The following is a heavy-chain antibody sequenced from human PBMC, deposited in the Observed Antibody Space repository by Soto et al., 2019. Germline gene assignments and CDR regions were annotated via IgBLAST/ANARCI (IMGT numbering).Heavy chain of an antibody. CDR1: GFTFSSYS. V-gene: IGHV3-21*01. CDR2: ISSSSSYI. D-gene: IGHD4-17*01. CDR3: ASPSTRAGYSTVTTGDSFDY. J-gene: IGHJ4*02. Sequence: PGGSLRLSCAASGFTFSSYSMNWVRQAPGKGLEWVSSISSSSSYIYYADSVKGRFTISRDNAKNSLYLQMNSLRAEDTAVYYCASPSTRAGYSTVTTGDSFDYWGQGTLVTVSS.